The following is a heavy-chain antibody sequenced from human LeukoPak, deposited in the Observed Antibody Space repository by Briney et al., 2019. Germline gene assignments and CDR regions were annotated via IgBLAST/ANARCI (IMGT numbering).Heavy chain of an antibody. D-gene: IGHD6-19*01. CDR3: ATPPLTGYSSGRVVDY. Sequence: PGGSLRLSCAASGFIFSDYYMTWVRQAPGKGLEWVSAISGSGGVTYYADSVKGRFTISRDNSKNTLYLQMNSLRAEDTAVYYCATPPLTGYSSGRVVDYWGQGTLVTVSS. J-gene: IGHJ4*02. CDR1: GFIFSDYY. V-gene: IGHV3-23*01. CDR2: ISGSGGVT.